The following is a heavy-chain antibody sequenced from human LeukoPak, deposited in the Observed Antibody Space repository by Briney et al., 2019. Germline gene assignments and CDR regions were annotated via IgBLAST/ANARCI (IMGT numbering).Heavy chain of an antibody. V-gene: IGHV2-5*02. CDR1: GFSLSTSGVG. CDR2: IYWDDDK. CDR3: AHRPGYCSSTSCSRYWFDP. Sequence: SGPTLVKPPQTLTLTCTFSGFSLSTSGVGVGWIRQPPGKALEWLPLIYWDDDKRYSPSLKSRLTITKDTSKNQVVLTMTNMDPVDTATYYCAHRPGYCSSTSCSRYWFDPWGQGTLVTVSS. J-gene: IGHJ5*02. D-gene: IGHD2-2*01.